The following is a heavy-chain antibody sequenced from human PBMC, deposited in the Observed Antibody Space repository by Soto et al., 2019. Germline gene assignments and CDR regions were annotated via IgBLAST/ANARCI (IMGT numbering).Heavy chain of an antibody. CDR3: AGDHLKDMSSFDS. Sequence: SVKVSCKASGYTFTDYYIHWVRQAPGQGLECMAWINGDSGATGYAQRFQGRVTVTRDTSISTAYMELTRLRSDDTAVYYCAGDHLKDMSSFDSWSQGTKVTVS. CDR1: GYTFTDYY. D-gene: IGHD2-15*01. CDR2: INGDSGAT. V-gene: IGHV1-2*02. J-gene: IGHJ3*02.